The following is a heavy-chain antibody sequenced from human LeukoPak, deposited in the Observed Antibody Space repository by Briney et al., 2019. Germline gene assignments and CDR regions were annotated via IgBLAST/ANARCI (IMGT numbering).Heavy chain of an antibody. D-gene: IGHD6-19*01. J-gene: IGHJ4*02. V-gene: IGHV1-18*01. CDR1: GYTFTSYG. CDR2: ISAYNGNT. Sequence: GASVKVSCKASGYTFTSYGISWVRQAPGQGLEWMGWISAYNGNTNYAQKLQGRVTMTTDTSTSTAYMELRSLRSDDTAVYYCARPAVAGTPLVSYFDYWGQGTLVTVSS. CDR3: ARPAVAGTPLVSYFDY.